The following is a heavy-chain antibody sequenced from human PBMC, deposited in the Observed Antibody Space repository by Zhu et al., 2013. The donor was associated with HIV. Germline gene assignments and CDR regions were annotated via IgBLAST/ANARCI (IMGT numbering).Heavy chain of an antibody. CDR3: ARELETYCSSTSCYYYGMDV. Sequence: QVQLVQSGAEVKKPGASVKVSCKVSGYTLTELSMHWVRQAPGKGLEWMGWISAYNGNTNYAQKLQGRVTMTTDTSTSTAYMELRSLRSDDTAVYYCARELETYCSSTSCYYYGMDVWGQGTTVTVSS. CDR2: ISAYNGNT. V-gene: IGHV1-18*01. J-gene: IGHJ6*02. D-gene: IGHD2-2*01. CDR1: GYTLTELS.